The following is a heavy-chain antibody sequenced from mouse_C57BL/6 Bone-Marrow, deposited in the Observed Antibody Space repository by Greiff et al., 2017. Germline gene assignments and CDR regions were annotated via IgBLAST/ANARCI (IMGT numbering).Heavy chain of an antibody. J-gene: IGHJ1*03. CDR2: ISSGGSYT. CDR1: GFTFSSYG. D-gene: IGHD3-3*01. V-gene: IGHV5-6*01. Sequence: EVQVVESGGDLVKPGGSLKLSCAASGFTFSSYGMSWVRQTPDKRLEWVATISSGGSYTYYPDSVKGRLTISRDNAKNTLYLQMSSLKSEDTAMYYCARRGTSWYFDVWGTGTTVTVSS. CDR3: ARRGTSWYFDV.